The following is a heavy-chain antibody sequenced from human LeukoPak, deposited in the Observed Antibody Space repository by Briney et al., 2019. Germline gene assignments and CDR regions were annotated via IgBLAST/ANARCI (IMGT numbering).Heavy chain of an antibody. J-gene: IGHJ4*02. CDR3: ARHGYDSSGYHFDY. V-gene: IGHV4-38-2*02. Sequence: SETLSLTCTVSGYSISSGYYWGWIRQPPGKGLEWIGSIYHSGSTYYNPSLKSRVTISVDTSKNQFSLKLSSVTAADTAVYYCARHGYDSSGYHFDYWGQGTLVTVSS. CDR2: IYHSGST. D-gene: IGHD3-22*01. CDR1: GYSISSGYY.